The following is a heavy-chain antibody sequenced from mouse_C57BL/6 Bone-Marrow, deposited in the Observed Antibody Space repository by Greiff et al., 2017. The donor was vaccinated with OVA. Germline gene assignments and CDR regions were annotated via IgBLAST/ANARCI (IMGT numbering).Heavy chain of an antibody. V-gene: IGHV5-4*01. CDR2: ISDGGSYT. CDR3: ARDGDYYSNSGAMDY. D-gene: IGHD2-5*01. Sequence: EVKLVESGGGLVKPGGSLKLSCAASGFTFSSYAMSWVRQTPEKRLEWVATISDGGSYTYYPDNVKGRFTISRDNAKNNLYLQMSHLKSEDTAMYYWARDGDYYSNSGAMDYWGQGTSVTVSS. CDR1: GFTFSSYA. J-gene: IGHJ4*01.